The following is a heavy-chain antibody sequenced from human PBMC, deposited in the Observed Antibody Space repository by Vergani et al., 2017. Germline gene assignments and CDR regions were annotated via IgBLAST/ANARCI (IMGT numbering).Heavy chain of an antibody. CDR2: ISGSGGST. CDR3: AKGARVGDCSSTSCHVGP. V-gene: IGHV3-23*01. Sequence: EVQLLESGGGLVQPGGSLRLSCAASGFTFSSYAMSWVRQAPGKGLEWVSAISGSGGSTYYADSVKGRFTISRDNSKNTLYLQMNSLRAEDTAVYYCAKGARVGDCSSTSCHVGPWGQGTLVTVSS. J-gene: IGHJ5*02. D-gene: IGHD2-2*01. CDR1: GFTFSSYA.